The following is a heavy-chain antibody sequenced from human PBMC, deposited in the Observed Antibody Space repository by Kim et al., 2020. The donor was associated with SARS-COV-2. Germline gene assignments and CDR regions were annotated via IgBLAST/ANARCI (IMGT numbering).Heavy chain of an antibody. D-gene: IGHD3-9*01. V-gene: IGHV6-1*01. J-gene: IGHJ6*02. Sequence: SQTLSLTCAISGDSVSSNSAAWNWIRQSPSRGLEWLGRTYYRSKWYNDYAVSVKSRITINPDTSKNQFSLQLNSVTPEDTAVYYCARDSFHYDILTGYYPYGMDVWGQGTTVTVSS. CDR3: ARDSFHYDILTGYYPYGMDV. CDR2: TYYRSKWYN. CDR1: GDSVSSNSAA.